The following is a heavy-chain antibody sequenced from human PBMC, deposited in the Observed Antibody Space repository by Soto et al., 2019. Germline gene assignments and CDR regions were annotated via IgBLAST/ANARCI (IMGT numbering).Heavy chain of an antibody. CDR1: GYTFTGYY. D-gene: IGHD3-22*01. J-gene: IGHJ4*02. V-gene: IGHV1-2*02. Sequence: ASVKVSCKASGYTFTGYYMHWVRQAPGQGLEWMGWINPNSGGTNYAQKFQGRVTMTRDTSINTAYMELSRLRSDDTAVYYRARGRAYYYDSSGYYYFDYWGQGTLVTVSS. CDR2: INPNSGGT. CDR3: ARGRAYYYDSSGYYYFDY.